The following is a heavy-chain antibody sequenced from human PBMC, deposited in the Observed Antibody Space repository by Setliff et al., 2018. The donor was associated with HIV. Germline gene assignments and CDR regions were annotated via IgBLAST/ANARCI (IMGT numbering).Heavy chain of an antibody. V-gene: IGHV3-23*01. Sequence: LRLSCAASGFTFSNFAMNWVRRAPGKGLEWVSAISGSGGSTYYADSVEGRFTISRDNNKNTLYLQMNSLRAEDTAVYYCAKDGHDQDHYYHMDVWGKGTTVTVSS. CDR1: GFTFSNFA. J-gene: IGHJ6*03. CDR2: ISGSGGST. CDR3: AKDGHDQDHYYHMDV. D-gene: IGHD1-1*01.